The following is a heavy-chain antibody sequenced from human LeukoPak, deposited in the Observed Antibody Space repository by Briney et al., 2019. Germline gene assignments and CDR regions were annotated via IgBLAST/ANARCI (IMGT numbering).Heavy chain of an antibody. J-gene: IGHJ5*02. V-gene: IGHV1-2*02. Sequence: ASVKVSCKASGYTFTGYYMHWVRQAPGQGLEWMGWINPNSGDTNYAQRFQGRVTMTRDTSISTAYMELSRLTSDDTAVYYCVRPTLQTLGAWGQGTLVTVS. CDR2: INPNSGDT. CDR3: VRPTLQTLGA. CDR1: GYTFTGYY. D-gene: IGHD3-10*01.